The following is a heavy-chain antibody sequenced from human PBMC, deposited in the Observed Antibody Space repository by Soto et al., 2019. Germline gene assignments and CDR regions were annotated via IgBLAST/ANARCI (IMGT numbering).Heavy chain of an antibody. CDR3: ARVSDTAMVHDY. D-gene: IGHD5-18*01. J-gene: IGHJ4*02. CDR2: IYYSGST. Sequence: SETLSLTCTVSGGSISSGDYYWSWIRQPPGKGLEWIGYIYYSGSTYYNPSLKSRVTISVDTSKNQFSLKLSSVTAADTAVYYCARVSDTAMVHDYWGQGTLVTVSS. CDR1: GGSISSGDYY. V-gene: IGHV4-30-4*01.